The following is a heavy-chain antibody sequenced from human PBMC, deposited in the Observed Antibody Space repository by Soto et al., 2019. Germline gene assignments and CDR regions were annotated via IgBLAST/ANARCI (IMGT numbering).Heavy chain of an antibody. J-gene: IGHJ4*02. CDR1: GYSFTSYW. CDR3: ARARYYYDSSGYPKPYYFDY. D-gene: IGHD3-22*01. Sequence: GESLKISCKGSGYSFTSYWIGWVRQMPGKGLEWMGIIYPGDSDTRYSPSFQGQVTISADKSISTAYLQWSSLKASNTAMYYCARARYYYDSSGYPKPYYFDYWGQGTLVTVSS. V-gene: IGHV5-51*01. CDR2: IYPGDSDT.